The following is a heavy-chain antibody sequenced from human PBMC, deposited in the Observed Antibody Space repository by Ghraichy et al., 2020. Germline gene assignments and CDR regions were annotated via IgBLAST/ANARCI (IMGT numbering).Heavy chain of an antibody. CDR3: ARGFPGITGTTNAYYFDY. CDR2: INHSGST. V-gene: IGHV4-34*01. J-gene: IGHJ4*02. D-gene: IGHD1-20*01. CDR1: GGSFSGYY. Sequence: SETLSLTCAVYGGSFSGYYWSWIRQPPGKGLEWIGEINHSGSTNYNPSLKSRVTISVDTSKNQFSLKLSSVTAADTAVYYCARGFPGITGTTNAYYFDYWGQGTLVTVSS.